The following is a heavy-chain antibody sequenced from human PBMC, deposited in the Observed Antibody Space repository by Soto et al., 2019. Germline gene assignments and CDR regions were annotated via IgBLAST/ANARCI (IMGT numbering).Heavy chain of an antibody. Sequence: EVQLSESGGGLVRPGESLRLSCAASGFNFNKYAMSWVRQAPGEGLEWVSGISCCGGTASYADSVKGRFTIARDDAKNKLYLDMNSLGVEDTAEYYCAKADGQQWLLPHLENWGRGTLVTVS. CDR3: AKADGQQWLLPHLEN. D-gene: IGHD6-19*01. J-gene: IGHJ4*02. CDR2: ISCCGGTA. CDR1: GFNFNKYA. V-gene: IGHV3-23*01.